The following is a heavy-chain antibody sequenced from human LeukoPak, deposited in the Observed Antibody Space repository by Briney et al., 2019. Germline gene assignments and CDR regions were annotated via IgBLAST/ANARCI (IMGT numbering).Heavy chain of an antibody. CDR3: AKAILTGYYYFDY. Sequence: GGSLRLSCAASGFTFSSYAMSWVRQAPGKGLEWVSSISSSSSYIYYADSVKGRFTISRDNAKNSLYLQMNSLRAEDTAVYYCAKAILTGYYYFDYWGQGTLVTVSS. J-gene: IGHJ4*02. CDR2: ISSSSSYI. D-gene: IGHD3-9*01. V-gene: IGHV3-21*01. CDR1: GFTFSSYA.